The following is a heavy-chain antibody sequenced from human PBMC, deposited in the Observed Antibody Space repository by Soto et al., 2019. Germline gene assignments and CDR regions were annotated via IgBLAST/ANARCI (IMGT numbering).Heavy chain of an antibody. V-gene: IGHV3-74*01. CDR2: INSDGRST. CDR1: GFTLSNFW. D-gene: IGHD1-26*01. Sequence: EVQLVESGGGLFQPGGSLRLSCAASGFTLSNFWMHWVRQAPGKGLEWVSRINSDGRSTSYVDSVKGRFTISRDNANNTLYLEMNSLRAEDTAVYFCARGGRYRESYYFGMDVWGQGTTVTVSS. J-gene: IGHJ6*02. CDR3: ARGGRYRESYYFGMDV.